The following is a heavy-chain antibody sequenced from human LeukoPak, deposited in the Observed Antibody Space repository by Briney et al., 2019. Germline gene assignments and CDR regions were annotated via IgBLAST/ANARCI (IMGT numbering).Heavy chain of an antibody. D-gene: IGHD3-9*01. CDR3: AREPTYDILTSDAFDI. V-gene: IGHV3-11*04. Sequence: GVSLTLSCAASGFTVSSNYMSWVRQAPGKGLEWISYIDSSDSSGPAVSYADSVKGRFTISRDNAKNSLHLQMNSLRAEDTAVYFCAREPTYDILTSDAFDIWGQGTMVTVSS. CDR2: IDSSDSSGPAV. CDR1: GFTVSSNY. J-gene: IGHJ3*02.